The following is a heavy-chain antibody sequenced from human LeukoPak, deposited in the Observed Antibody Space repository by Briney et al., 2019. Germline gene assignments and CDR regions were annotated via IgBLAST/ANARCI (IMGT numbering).Heavy chain of an antibody. D-gene: IGHD6-6*01. CDR1: GGSISSNNYY. J-gene: IGHJ4*02. V-gene: IGHV4-39*01. Sequence: SETLSLTCTVSGGSISSNNYYWGWIRQPPGKGLEWIGSTFYSGNTYYNPSLKSRVTIPLDTSKNHFSLKLSSVTAADTAVYYCARHLPYSSSSYFNYWGQGTLVTVSS. CDR2: TFYSGNT. CDR3: ARHLPYSSSSYFNY.